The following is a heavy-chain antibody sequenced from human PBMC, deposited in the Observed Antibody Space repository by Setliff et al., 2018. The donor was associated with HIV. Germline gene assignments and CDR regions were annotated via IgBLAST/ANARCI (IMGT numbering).Heavy chain of an antibody. J-gene: IGHJ4*02. D-gene: IGHD2-21*01. CDR3: ASQFRGGDCYDGSH. CDR2: IWYDGSNQ. Sequence: PGGSLRLSCAASGFTFDNSAMHWVRQAPGKGLEWVGVIWYDGSNQNYADSVKGRFTISRDNAKNSLYLQMNSLRDEDTAVYYCASQFRGGDCYDGSHWGQGTLVTVSS. V-gene: IGHV3-33*08. CDR1: GFTFDNSA.